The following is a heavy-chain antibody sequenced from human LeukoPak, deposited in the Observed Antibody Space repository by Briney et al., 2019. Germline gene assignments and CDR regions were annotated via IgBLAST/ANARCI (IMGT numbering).Heavy chain of an antibody. CDR3: AKVRYYGSGSYFGYYYYYGMDV. CDR1: GFTFSSYA. CDR2: ISGSGGST. Sequence: GGSLRLSCAASGFTFSSYAMSWVRQAPGKGLEWVSAISGSGGSTYYADSVKGRFTISRDNSKNTLYLQMNSLRAEDTAVYYCAKVRYYGSGSYFGYYYYYGMDVWGQGTTVTVSS. D-gene: IGHD3-10*01. J-gene: IGHJ6*02. V-gene: IGHV3-23*01.